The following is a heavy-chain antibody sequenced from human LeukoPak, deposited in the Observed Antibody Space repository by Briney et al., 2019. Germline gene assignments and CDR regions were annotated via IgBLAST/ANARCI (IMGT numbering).Heavy chain of an antibody. CDR2: IWYDGCNK. Sequence: GGSLRLSCAASGFTFSSYGMHWVRQAPGKGLEWVAVIWYDGCNKYYADSVKGRFTISRDNSKNTLYLQMNSLRAEDTAVYYCARALRDGYNYDYWGQGTLVTVSS. D-gene: IGHD5-24*01. J-gene: IGHJ4*02. V-gene: IGHV3-33*01. CDR1: GFTFSSYG. CDR3: ARALRDGYNYDY.